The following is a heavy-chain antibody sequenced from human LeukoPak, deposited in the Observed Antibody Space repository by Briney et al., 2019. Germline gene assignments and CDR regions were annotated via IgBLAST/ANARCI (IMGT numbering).Heavy chain of an antibody. CDR2: IWYDGSDK. V-gene: IGHV3-33*01. D-gene: IGHD3-16*01. CDR3: ARVFGDRAYFDY. J-gene: IGHJ4*02. Sequence: GGSLRLSCAASGFTFSNYGMHWVRQAPGKGLEWVAVIWYDGSDKYYVDSVKGRFTISRDNSKNTLYLQMDGLRAEDTAVYYCARVFGDRAYFDYWGQGAQVTVST. CDR1: GFTFSNYG.